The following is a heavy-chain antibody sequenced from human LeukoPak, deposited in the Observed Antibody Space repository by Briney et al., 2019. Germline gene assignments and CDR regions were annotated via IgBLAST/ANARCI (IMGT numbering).Heavy chain of an antibody. CDR1: GYSFTSYW. CDR3: ARRGYDSSGYRDAFDI. V-gene: IGHV5-51*01. Sequence: GESLKISRKGSGYSFTSYWIGWVRQMPGKGLEWMGIIYPGDSDTTYSPSFQGQVTISADKSISTAYLQWSSLKASDTAIYYCARRGYDSSGYRDAFDIWGQGTMVTVSS. CDR2: IYPGDSDT. J-gene: IGHJ3*02. D-gene: IGHD3-22*01.